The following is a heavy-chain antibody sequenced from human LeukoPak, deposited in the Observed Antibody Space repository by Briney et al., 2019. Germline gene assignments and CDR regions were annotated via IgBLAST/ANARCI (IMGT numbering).Heavy chain of an antibody. CDR1: GGTFSRYG. D-gene: IGHD5-24*01. CDR2: IIPIPGIA. CDR3: ARDNSVRDEAWWFNP. J-gene: IGHJ5*02. Sequence: ASVKVSCKASGGTFSRYGISWVRQAPGQGLEWMGGIIPIPGIADYAQKFQGRVTITRNTSISTAYMELSSLRSEDTAVYYCARDNSVRDEAWWFNPWGQGTLVTVSS. V-gene: IGHV1-69*10.